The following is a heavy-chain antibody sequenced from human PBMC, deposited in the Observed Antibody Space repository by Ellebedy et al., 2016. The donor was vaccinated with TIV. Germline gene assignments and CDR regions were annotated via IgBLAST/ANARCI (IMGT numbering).Heavy chain of an antibody. CDR3: ASKAAPYYFDY. J-gene: IGHJ4*02. V-gene: IGHV3-30*02. Sequence: PGGSLRLSCAASGFIFRSYGMHWVRQAPGKGLEWVAFIEYHGSDKNYADSVKCRFTISRDNSKNTLYLQMNSLRAEDTAVYYCASKAAPYYFDYWGQGTLVTVSS. CDR1: GFIFRSYG. CDR2: IEYHGSDK. D-gene: IGHD6-13*01.